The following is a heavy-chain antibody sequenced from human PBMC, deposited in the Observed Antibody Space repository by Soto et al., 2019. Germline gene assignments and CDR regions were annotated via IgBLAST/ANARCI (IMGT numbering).Heavy chain of an antibody. V-gene: IGHV4-28*02. J-gene: IGHJ4*02. CDR3: ARTTTLENYFDY. Sequence: AVSGGSISSSNWWSWIRQPPGKGLEWIGYIYYTGSIIYNPSLKSRVTMSVDMSMKQFSLKLNSVTAADTAVYYCARTTTLENYFDYWGQGTLVTVSS. CDR2: IYYTGSI. CDR1: GGSISSSNW. D-gene: IGHD2-15*01.